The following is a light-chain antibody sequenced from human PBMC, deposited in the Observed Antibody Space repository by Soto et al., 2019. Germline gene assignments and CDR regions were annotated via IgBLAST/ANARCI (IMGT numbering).Light chain of an antibody. V-gene: IGKV1-5*03. CDR1: QSIRSW. CDR3: QHYYTYSEA. CDR2: NAS. Sequence: DIKMTQYPSSLSAYVGDRVTITCRASQSIRSWLAWYQQKPGKAPKLLIYNASSLESGGPSRFCGSRSGTEFTLTISSLQPDDFATHYCQHYYTYSEAFGQGTRLDIK. J-gene: IGKJ1*01.